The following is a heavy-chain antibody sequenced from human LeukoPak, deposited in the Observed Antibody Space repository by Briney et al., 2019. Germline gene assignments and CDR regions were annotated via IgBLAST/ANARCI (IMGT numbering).Heavy chain of an antibody. J-gene: IGHJ3*02. D-gene: IGHD6-13*01. CDR1: GYTFTSYG. V-gene: IGHV1-18*01. CDR3: ARDRVARSTGSSWRDAFDI. CDR2: ISAYNGNT. Sequence: ASVKVSCKASGYTFTSYGISWVRQAPGQGLEWMGWISAYNGNTNYAQKLQGRVTMTTDTSTSTAYMELRSLRSDDTAVYYCARDRVARSTGSSWRDAFDIWGQGTMVTVSS.